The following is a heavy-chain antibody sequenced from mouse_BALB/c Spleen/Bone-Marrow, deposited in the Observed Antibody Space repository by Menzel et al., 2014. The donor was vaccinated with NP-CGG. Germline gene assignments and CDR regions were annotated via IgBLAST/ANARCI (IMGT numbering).Heavy chain of an antibody. J-gene: IGHJ1*01. D-gene: IGHD1-1*01. CDR2: INPYNGDT. CDR1: GYSFTGYF. CDR3: TRVTTDWYFDV. V-gene: IGHV1-20*02. Sequence: VQLQQPGPELVKPRASVKISCKASGYSFTGYFMNWVMQSHGKSLEWIGRINPYNGDTFYNQKFKGKATLTVDKSSSTAHMELRSLASEDSAVYYCTRVTTDWYFDVWGAGTTVTVSS.